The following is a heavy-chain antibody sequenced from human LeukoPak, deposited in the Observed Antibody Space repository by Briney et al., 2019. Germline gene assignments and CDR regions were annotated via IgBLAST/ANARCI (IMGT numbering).Heavy chain of an antibody. CDR2: IKGKSEGGTQ. V-gene: IGHV3-15*01. Sequence: GGTLRLSCAASGFTLSNAWMSWVRQAPGKGLEWVGRIKGKSEGGTQDYAASVKDRFTISKDDSKNTLYLQMNSLETEDTAVYSCTTEGYTYGHHSFDSWGQGTLVTVSS. J-gene: IGHJ4*02. D-gene: IGHD5-18*01. CDR1: GFTLSNAW. CDR3: TTEGYTYGHHSFDS.